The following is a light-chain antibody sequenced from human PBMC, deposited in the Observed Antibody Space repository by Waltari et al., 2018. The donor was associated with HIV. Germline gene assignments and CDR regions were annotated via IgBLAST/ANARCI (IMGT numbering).Light chain of an antibody. Sequence: QLALAQSPSASASLGASVKLTCTLSSGHSSNAIAWHQQQPEKGPRYLMKVNSDGSHIKGDEIPDRFSGSSSGAERYLTISSLQSEDEADYYCQTWGSGIRVFGGGTKLTVL. J-gene: IGLJ3*02. CDR2: VNSDGSH. V-gene: IGLV4-69*01. CDR3: QTWGSGIRV. CDR1: SGHSSNA.